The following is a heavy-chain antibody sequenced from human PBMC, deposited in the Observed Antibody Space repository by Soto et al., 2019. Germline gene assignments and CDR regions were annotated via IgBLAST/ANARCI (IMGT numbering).Heavy chain of an antibody. V-gene: IGHV4-34*01. Sequence: PSETLSLTCAVYGGSFSGYYWSWIRQPPGKGLEWIGEINHSGSTNYNPSLKSRVTISVDTSKNQFSLKLSSVTAADTAVYYCARLGNGQNIAARPRSLGPLGQGTLVTVSS. CDR3: ARLGNGQNIAARPRSLGP. D-gene: IGHD6-6*01. CDR1: GGSFSGYY. J-gene: IGHJ5*02. CDR2: INHSGST.